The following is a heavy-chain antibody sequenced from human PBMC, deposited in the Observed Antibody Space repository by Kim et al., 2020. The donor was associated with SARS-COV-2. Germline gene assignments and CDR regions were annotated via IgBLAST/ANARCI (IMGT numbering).Heavy chain of an antibody. CDR3: TRTVAPGY. Sequence: GGSLRLSCTASGFSFGDYAMSWVHQAPGKGLEWVGFIRSKAYGGTTEYAASVKGRFTISRDDSKSIAYLQMNSLKTEDTAVYYCTRTVAPGYWGQGTLVTVSS. V-gene: IGHV3-49*04. CDR1: GFSFGDYA. D-gene: IGHD6-19*01. CDR2: IRSKAYGGTT. J-gene: IGHJ4*02.